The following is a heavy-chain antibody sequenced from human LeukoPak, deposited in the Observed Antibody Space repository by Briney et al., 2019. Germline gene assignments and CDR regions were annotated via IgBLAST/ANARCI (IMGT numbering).Heavy chain of an antibody. D-gene: IGHD2-21*01. J-gene: IGHJ4*02. Sequence: GGSLRLSCALCSFLSQPYWEIWVRQAPGKGREWVAIIKQDGSQKFYLDSVRGRYPISTDTANNSVYLLMNSLSAEDTAVFYCTSASYSSLLTFDYWGQGTLVTVSS. CDR2: IKQDGSQK. CDR3: TSASYSSLLTFDY. CDR1: SFLSQPYW. V-gene: IGHV3-7*01.